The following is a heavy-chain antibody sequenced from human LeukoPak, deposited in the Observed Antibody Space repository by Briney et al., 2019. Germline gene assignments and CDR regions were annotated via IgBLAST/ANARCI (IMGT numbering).Heavy chain of an antibody. V-gene: IGHV3-30*18. CDR2: ISYDGSNK. CDR3: AKDDGGNSDY. D-gene: IGHD4-23*01. CDR1: GFTFSSYG. J-gene: IGHJ4*02. Sequence: GGSLRLSCAASGFTFSSYGMHWVRQAPGKGLEWVAVISYDGSNKYYADSVKGRSTISRDNSKNTLYLQMNSLRAEDTAVYYCAKDDGGNSDYWGQGTLVTVSS.